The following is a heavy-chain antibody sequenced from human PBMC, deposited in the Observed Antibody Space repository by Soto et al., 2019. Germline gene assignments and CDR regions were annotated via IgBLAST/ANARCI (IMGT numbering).Heavy chain of an antibody. D-gene: IGHD2-2*01. CDR2: ISGRGDHR. CDR3: AKDRALENQTPYGMDV. V-gene: IGHV3-23*01. Sequence: EMQLLESGGGLGKPGGSLRLSCVASPITVYNFAAMSWVRQTPERGLEWASTISGRGDHRYYADSGKGRITISRDNSKNRLYLQMDGLTVDDTAVDYCAKDRALENQTPYGMDVWGQGTTVTV. J-gene: IGHJ6*02. CDR1: PITVYNFAA.